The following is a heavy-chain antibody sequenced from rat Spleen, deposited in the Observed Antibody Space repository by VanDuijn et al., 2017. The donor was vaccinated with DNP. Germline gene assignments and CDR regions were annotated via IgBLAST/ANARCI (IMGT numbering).Heavy chain of an antibody. CDR1: GYSITSNY. V-gene: IGHV3-1*01. D-gene: IGHD1-8*01. CDR2: ISYSGYT. J-gene: IGHJ2*01. Sequence: EVQLQESGPGLVKPSQSLSLTCSVTGYSITSNYWAWIRKFPGNKMEWMGYISYSGYTGYNPSLKSRISITRDTSKNQFFLQLNSVTTEDTATYYCARTVLYSSFVPFDSWGQGVMVTVSS. CDR3: ARTVLYSSFVPFDS.